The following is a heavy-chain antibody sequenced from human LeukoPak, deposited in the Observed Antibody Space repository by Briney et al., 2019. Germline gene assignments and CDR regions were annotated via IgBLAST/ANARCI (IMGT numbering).Heavy chain of an antibody. J-gene: IGHJ4*02. Sequence: GGSLRLSCAASGFTFSNFAMSWVRQAPGKGQEWVSAINGSGNSTYYADSVKGRFTISRDNSKNTLYLQMNSLRAEDTAVYYCAKDQHYYDSSGLDYWGQGTLVTVSS. CDR1: GFTFSNFA. CDR3: AKDQHYYDSSGLDY. CDR2: INGSGNST. V-gene: IGHV3-23*01. D-gene: IGHD3-22*01.